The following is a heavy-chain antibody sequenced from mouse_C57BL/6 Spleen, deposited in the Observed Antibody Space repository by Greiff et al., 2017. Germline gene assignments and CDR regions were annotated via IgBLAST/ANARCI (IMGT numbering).Heavy chain of an antibody. V-gene: IGHV1-52*01. J-gene: IGHJ1*03. CDR3: ARPSAGYWYFDV. Sequence: QVQLQQPGAELVRPGSSVKLSCKASGYTFTSYWMHWVKQRPIQGLEWIGNIDPSDSETHYNQKFKDKATLTVDQSSSTAYMQLSSLTSEAAAVYCGARPSAGYWYFDVWGTGTMVTVSS. D-gene: IGHD4-1*01. CDR2: IDPSDSET. CDR1: GYTFTSYW.